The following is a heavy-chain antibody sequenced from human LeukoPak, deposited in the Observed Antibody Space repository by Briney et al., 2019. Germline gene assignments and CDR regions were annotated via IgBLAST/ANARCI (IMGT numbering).Heavy chain of an antibody. D-gene: IGHD5-18*01. CDR3: AREVKDTAMVDY. J-gene: IGHJ4*02. CDR2: ISAYNGNT. Sequence: ASVKVSCKASGYTFTSYDINWVRQATGQGLEWMGWISAYNGNTNYAQKLQGRVTMTTDTSTSTAYMELRSLRSDDTAVYYCAREVKDTAMVDYWGQGTLVTVSS. V-gene: IGHV1-18*01. CDR1: GYTFTSYD.